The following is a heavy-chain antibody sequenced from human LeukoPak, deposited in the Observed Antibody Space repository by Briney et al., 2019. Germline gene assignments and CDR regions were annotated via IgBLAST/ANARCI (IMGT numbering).Heavy chain of an antibody. CDR3: ARVGDYALKD. CDR2: IYTSGST. V-gene: IGHV4-4*08. J-gene: IGHJ4*02. D-gene: IGHD4-17*01. CDR1: GGSISSYY. Sequence: SETLSLTCTVSGGSISSYYWSWIRQPPGKGLEWIGYIYTSGSTNYNPSLKSRVTMSVDTSKNQFSLKVTSVTAADTAMYYCARVGDYALKDWGQGTLVTVSS.